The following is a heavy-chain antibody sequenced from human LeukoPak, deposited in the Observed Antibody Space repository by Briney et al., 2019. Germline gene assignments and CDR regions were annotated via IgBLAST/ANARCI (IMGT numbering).Heavy chain of an antibody. CDR2: FSGSGGST. V-gene: IGHV3-23*01. D-gene: IGHD2-2*01. J-gene: IGHJ4*02. CDR3: AKVFCTSISCPFDY. CDR1: GFPLSNYA. Sequence: PGGSPRLSCAASGFPLSNYAMSWVRQTPGKGLEWLSAFSGSGGSTYYEDSVKGRFTISRDNSKNTLYLQMNSLRAEDTAVYYCAKVFCTSISCPFDYWGQGTLVTVSS.